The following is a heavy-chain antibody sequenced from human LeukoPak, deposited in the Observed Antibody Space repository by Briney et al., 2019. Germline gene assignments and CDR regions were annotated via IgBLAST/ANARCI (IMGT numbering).Heavy chain of an antibody. D-gene: IGHD6-13*01. J-gene: IGHJ6*02. CDR2: IYYSGST. CDR1: GGSISSYY. Sequence: SETLSLTCTVSGGSISSYYWSWIRQPPGKGLEWIGYIYYSGSTNYNPSLKSRVTISVDTSKNQFSLKLSSVTAADTAVYHCARHREQLVPLYYYGMDVWGQGTTVTVSS. CDR3: ARHREQLVPLYYYGMDV. V-gene: IGHV4-59*08.